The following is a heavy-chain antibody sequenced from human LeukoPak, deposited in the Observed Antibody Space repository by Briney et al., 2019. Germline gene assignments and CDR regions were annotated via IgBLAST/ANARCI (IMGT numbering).Heavy chain of an antibody. CDR3: ARAPAVADFFY. CDR1: GGSFSGYY. J-gene: IGHJ4*02. CDR2: INHSGST. D-gene: IGHD6-19*01. V-gene: IGHV4-34*01. Sequence: SETLSLTCAVYGGSFSGYYWSWIRQPPGKGLEWIGEINHSGSTNYNPSLKSRVTISVDTSKNQFSLKLSSVTAADTAVYYCARAPAVADFFYWGQGTLVTVSS.